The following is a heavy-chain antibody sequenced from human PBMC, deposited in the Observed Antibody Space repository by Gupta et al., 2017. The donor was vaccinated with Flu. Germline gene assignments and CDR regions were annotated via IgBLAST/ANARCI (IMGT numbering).Heavy chain of an antibody. D-gene: IGHD2-21*01. Sequence: YGIWIRQPAGKGLEWIGRIYTNGVDDYNHSRKNRSTMSIDTSKDHFSRKLTSLTHEEKEVYFCARGISQRTGKGDYWQFDLWGRGTLV. V-gene: IGHV4-4*07. CDR2: IYTNGVD. CDR3: ARGISQRTGKGDYWQFDL. CDR1: Y. J-gene: IGHJ2*01.